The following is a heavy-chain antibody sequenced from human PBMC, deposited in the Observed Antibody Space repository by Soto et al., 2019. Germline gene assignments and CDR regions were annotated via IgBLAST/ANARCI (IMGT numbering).Heavy chain of an antibody. V-gene: IGHV4-4*07. CDR3: ARYNILLWFGESQPGWFDP. Sequence: QVQLQESGPGLVKPSETLSLTCTVSGGSISSYYWSWIRQPAGKGLEWIGRIYTSGSTNYNPSLKSRVTMSVDTSKNQFSLKLSSVTAADTAVYYCARYNILLWFGESQPGWFDPWGQGTLVTVSS. CDR1: GGSISSYY. D-gene: IGHD3-10*01. CDR2: IYTSGST. J-gene: IGHJ5*02.